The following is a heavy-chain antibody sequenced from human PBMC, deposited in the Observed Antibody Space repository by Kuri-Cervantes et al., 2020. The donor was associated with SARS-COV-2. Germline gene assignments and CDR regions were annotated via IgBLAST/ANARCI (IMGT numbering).Heavy chain of an antibody. CDR3: ARDLVDSSGYSGLGY. D-gene: IGHD3-22*01. CDR2: IYSDGST. J-gene: IGHJ4*02. V-gene: IGHV3-53*01. Sequence: GESLKISCAASGFAVSSNYMSWVRQAPGKGLEWVSIIYSDGSTYYADSVKGRFTISRDNSKNTLYLQMKSLRAEDTAVYYCARDLVDSSGYSGLGYWGQGTLVTVFS. CDR1: GFAVSSNY.